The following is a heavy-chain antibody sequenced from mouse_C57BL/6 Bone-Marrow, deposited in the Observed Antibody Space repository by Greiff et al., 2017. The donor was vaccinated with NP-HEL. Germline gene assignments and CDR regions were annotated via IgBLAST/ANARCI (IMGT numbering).Heavy chain of an antibody. CDR2: IDPENGDT. CDR3: TPLSRGYAMDY. V-gene: IGHV14-4*01. CDR1: GFNIKDDY. D-gene: IGHD3-1*01. J-gene: IGHJ4*01. Sequence: DVKLQASGAELVRPGASVKLSCTASGFNIKDDYMHWVKQRPEQGLEWIGWIDPENGDTEYASKFQGKATITADTSSNTAYLQLSSLTSEDTAVYYCTPLSRGYAMDYWGQGTSVTVSS.